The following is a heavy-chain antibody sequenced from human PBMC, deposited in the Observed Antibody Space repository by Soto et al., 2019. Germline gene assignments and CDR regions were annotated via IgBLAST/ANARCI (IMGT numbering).Heavy chain of an antibody. D-gene: IGHD3-10*01. CDR3: ASGGVLLWFGLGYFDL. Sequence: VQLVASGGGLVQPGGSLKLSCAASGFTFSNYWMHWVRQSPGKGLVWVSRINSDETITSYADSVKGRFTISRDNAKNTLYLQMNSLRAEDTAVYYCASGGVLLWFGLGYFDLWGRGTLVTVSS. CDR2: INSDETIT. CDR1: GFTFSNYW. J-gene: IGHJ2*01. V-gene: IGHV3-74*01.